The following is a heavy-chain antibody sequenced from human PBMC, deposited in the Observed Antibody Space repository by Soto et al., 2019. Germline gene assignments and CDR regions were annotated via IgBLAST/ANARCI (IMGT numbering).Heavy chain of an antibody. CDR1: GYTLTELS. J-gene: IGHJ6*02. Sequence: ASVKVSCKVSGYTLTELSMHWVRQAPGKGLEWMGGFDPEDGETIYAQKFQGRVTMTEDTSTDTAYMELSSLRSEDTAVYYCARDHRPPYCSGGSCYYYYGMDVWGQGTTVTVSS. CDR3: ARDHRPPYCSGGSCYYYYGMDV. D-gene: IGHD2-15*01. CDR2: FDPEDGET. V-gene: IGHV1-24*01.